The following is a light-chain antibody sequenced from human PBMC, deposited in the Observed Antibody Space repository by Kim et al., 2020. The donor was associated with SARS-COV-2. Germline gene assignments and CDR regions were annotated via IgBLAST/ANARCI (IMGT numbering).Light chain of an antibody. Sequence: LSASVRDRVIITCQASQGISNFLNWYQQRPGEAPKLLIYEASNLETGVPSRFSGRGSGTDFSFTISSLQPEDVATYYCQQYDETYTFGQGTKLEI. CDR2: EAS. CDR1: QGISNF. J-gene: IGKJ2*01. CDR3: QQYDETYT. V-gene: IGKV1-33*01.